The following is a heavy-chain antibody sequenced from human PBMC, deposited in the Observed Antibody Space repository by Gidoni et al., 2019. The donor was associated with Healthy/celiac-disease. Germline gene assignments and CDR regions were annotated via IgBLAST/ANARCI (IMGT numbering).Heavy chain of an antibody. CDR1: GGSFSGYD. D-gene: IGHD3-22*01. V-gene: IGHV4-34*01. CDR3: ARGYYYDSSGYYMEDAFDI. CDR2: INHSGST. Sequence: QVQLQQWGAGLLKPSETLSLTCAVYGGSFSGYDWSWIRQPPGKGLEWIGEINHSGSTNYNPSLKSRVTISVDTSKNQFSLKLSSVTAADTAVYYCARGYYYDSSGYYMEDAFDIWGQGTMVTVSS. J-gene: IGHJ3*02.